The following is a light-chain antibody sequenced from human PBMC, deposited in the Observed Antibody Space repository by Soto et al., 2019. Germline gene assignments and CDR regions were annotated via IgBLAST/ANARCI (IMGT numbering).Light chain of an antibody. V-gene: IGKV3-15*01. CDR3: QQYNNWPPRYT. Sequence: DIVLTQSPATLSVSPGESATLSCRASQSVSRALAWYQHVPGQAPRLLIYDSSTRATGVPDRFSGSGSGTRFTLTINSLQSEDFAVYYCQQYNNWPPRYTFGQGTKLQI. CDR1: QSVSRA. CDR2: DSS. J-gene: IGKJ2*01.